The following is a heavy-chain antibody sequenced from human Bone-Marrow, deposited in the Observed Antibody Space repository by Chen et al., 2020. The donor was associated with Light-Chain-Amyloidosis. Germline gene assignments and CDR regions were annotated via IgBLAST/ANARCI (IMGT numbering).Heavy chain of an antibody. CDR2: IYPDDSDA. Sequence: EVQLEQSGPEVKKPGESLKFCCKGSGNTFPNYWIGWVRQMPGKGLEWMGVIYPDDSDARYSPSFEGQVTISADKSITTAYLQWRSLKASDTAMYYCARRRDGYNFDYWGQGTLVTVSS. J-gene: IGHJ4*02. V-gene: IGHV5-51*01. D-gene: IGHD5-12*01. CDR3: ARRRDGYNFDY. CDR1: GNTFPNYW.